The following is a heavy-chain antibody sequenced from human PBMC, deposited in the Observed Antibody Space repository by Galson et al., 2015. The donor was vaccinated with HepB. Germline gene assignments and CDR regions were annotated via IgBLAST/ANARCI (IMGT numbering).Heavy chain of an antibody. D-gene: IGHD3-22*01. CDR3: ARDTNSPYYDSSGSEYYFDY. V-gene: IGHV1-18*01. Sequence: SVKVSCKASGYTFTSYGISWVRQAPGQGLEWMGWISAYNGNTNYAQKLQGRVTMTTDTSTSTAYMELRSLRSDGTAVYYCARDTNSPYYDSSGSEYYFDYWGQGTLVTVSS. J-gene: IGHJ4*02. CDR1: GYTFTSYG. CDR2: ISAYNGNT.